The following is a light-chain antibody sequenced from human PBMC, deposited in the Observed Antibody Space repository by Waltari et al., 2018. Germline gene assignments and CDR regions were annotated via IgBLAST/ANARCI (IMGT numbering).Light chain of an antibody. CDR2: GAS. J-gene: IGKJ2*01. V-gene: IGKV3-15*01. Sequence: EIVVTQSPATLSVYPGERATLSCRASQSLNDNLAWYQQKPGQAPRLLIYGASVRAPGVPVRFSGSGSGTEFTLTIDSLQSEDFAVYYCQQYNNWPPYTFGQGTQLDIK. CDR1: QSLNDN. CDR3: QQYNNWPPYT.